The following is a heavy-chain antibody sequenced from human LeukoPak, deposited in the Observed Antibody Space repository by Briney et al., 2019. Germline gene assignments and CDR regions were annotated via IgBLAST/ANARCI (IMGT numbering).Heavy chain of an antibody. CDR3: TTGISGWYTYYYYMDV. CDR2: ISGSGGST. D-gene: IGHD6-19*01. J-gene: IGHJ6*03. CDR1: GFTFSSYG. Sequence: GGSLRLSCAASGFTFSSYGMSWVRQAPGKGLEWVSAISGSGGSTYYADSVKGRFTISRDNSKNTLYLQMNSLKTEDTAVYYCTTGISGWYTYYYYMDVWGKGTTVTISS. V-gene: IGHV3-23*01.